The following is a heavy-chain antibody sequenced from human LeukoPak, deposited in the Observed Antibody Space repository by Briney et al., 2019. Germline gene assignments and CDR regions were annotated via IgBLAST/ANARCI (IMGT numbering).Heavy chain of an antibody. CDR1: GFTFDDYG. Sequence: GGSLRLSCAASGFTFDDYGMSWVRQAPGKGLEWVSGINWNGGSTGYADSVKGRFTISRDNAKNSLCLQMNSLRAEDTALYYCARGYYDSSGYYYGLDYWGQGTLVTVSS. V-gene: IGHV3-20*04. D-gene: IGHD3-22*01. CDR2: INWNGGST. CDR3: ARGYYDSSGYYYGLDY. J-gene: IGHJ4*02.